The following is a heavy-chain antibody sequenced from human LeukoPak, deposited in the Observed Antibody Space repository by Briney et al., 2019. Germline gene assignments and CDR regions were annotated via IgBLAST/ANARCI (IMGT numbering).Heavy chain of an antibody. CDR1: GFTFSSYW. CDR2: INNDGSST. D-gene: IGHD5-24*01. Sequence: GGSLRLSCAASGFTFSSYWMHWVRQAPGKGLVWVSHINNDGSSTSYADSVKGRFTISRDNAKNSLYLQMNSLRAEDTAVYYCARALVEMAANYFDSWGQGTLVTVSS. CDR3: ARALVEMAANYFDS. V-gene: IGHV3-74*01. J-gene: IGHJ4*02.